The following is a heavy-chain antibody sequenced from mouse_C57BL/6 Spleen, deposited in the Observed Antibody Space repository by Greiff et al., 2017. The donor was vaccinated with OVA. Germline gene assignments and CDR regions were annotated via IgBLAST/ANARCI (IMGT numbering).Heavy chain of an antibody. D-gene: IGHD1-1*01. CDR3: ARTDYGSSYVFDY. V-gene: IGHV1-52*01. Sequence: VKLQQPGAELVRPGSSVKLSCKASGYTFTSYWMHWVKQRPIQGLEWIGNIDPSDSETHYNQKFKDKATLTVDKSSSTAYMQLSSLTSEDSAVYYCARTDYGSSYVFDYWGQGTTLTVSS. J-gene: IGHJ2*01. CDR1: GYTFTSYW. CDR2: IDPSDSET.